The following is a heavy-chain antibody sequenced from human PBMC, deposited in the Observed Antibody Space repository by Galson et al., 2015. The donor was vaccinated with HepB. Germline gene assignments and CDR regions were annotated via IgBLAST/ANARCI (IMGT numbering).Heavy chain of an antibody. CDR2: ISSSGSTI. D-gene: IGHD3-3*01. CDR3: ARDLIRRYYDFWSGPFDP. CDR1: GFTFSDYY. J-gene: IGHJ5*02. Sequence: SLRLSCAASGFTFSDYYMSWIRQAPGKGLEWVSYISSSGSTIYYADSVKGRFTISRDNAKNSLYLQMNSLRAEDTAVYYCARDLIRRYYDFWSGPFDPWGQGTLVTVSS. V-gene: IGHV3-11*01.